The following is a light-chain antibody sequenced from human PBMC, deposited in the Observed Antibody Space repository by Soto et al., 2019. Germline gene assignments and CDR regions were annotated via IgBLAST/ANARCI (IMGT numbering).Light chain of an antibody. CDR3: SQYGGTPVT. CDR2: DAS. Sequence: EIVMTQSPGTLSLSPGERATLSCRASQSVNSYLAWYQQKPGQAPRLLISDASDRATGIPDRFSGSGSGTDFTLTISRLVPENIAVSYCSQYGGTPVTFGQRSKVDI. CDR1: QSVNSY. V-gene: IGKV3-20*01. J-gene: IGKJ1*01.